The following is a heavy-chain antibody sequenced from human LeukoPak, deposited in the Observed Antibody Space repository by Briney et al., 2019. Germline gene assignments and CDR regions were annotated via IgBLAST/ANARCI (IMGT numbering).Heavy chain of an antibody. CDR3: ARGGSGSYNTYDAFDI. D-gene: IGHD1-26*01. CDR2: ISAYNGNT. J-gene: IGHJ3*02. CDR1: GYTFTGYC. V-gene: IGHV1-18*04. Sequence: GASVKVSCKASGYTFTGYCMHWVRQAPGQGLEWMGWISAYNGNTNYAQKLQGRVTMTTDTSTSTAYMELRSLRSDDTAVYYCARGGSGSYNTYDAFDIWGQGTMVTVSS.